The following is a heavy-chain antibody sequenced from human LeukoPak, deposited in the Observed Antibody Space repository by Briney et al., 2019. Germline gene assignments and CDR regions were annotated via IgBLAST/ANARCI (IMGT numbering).Heavy chain of an antibody. J-gene: IGHJ4*02. CDR1: GFTFSSYA. Sequence: GGSLRLSCAASGFTFSSYAMSWVRQAPGKGLEWVSAISGSGGSTYYAGSVKGRFTISRDNSKNTLYLQMNSLRAEDTAVYYCAKDRFEKTGEPSDYWGQGTLVTVSS. CDR3: AKDRFEKTGEPSDY. D-gene: IGHD7-27*01. V-gene: IGHV3-23*01. CDR2: ISGSGGST.